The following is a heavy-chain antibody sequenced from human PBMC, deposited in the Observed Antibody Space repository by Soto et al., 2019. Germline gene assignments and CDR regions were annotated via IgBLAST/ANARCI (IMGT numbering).Heavy chain of an antibody. Sequence: QVPLVESGGGVVQPGRSLRLSCAASGFTFSSYAMHWVRQAPGKGLEWVAFIWYDGSTTSCADSVKGRFTISRDNSKNTLYLQMYSLRAEDTAVYYCARDTYGLDYWGQGTLVTVSS. CDR3: ARDTYGLDY. D-gene: IGHD3-10*01. CDR2: IWYDGSTT. J-gene: IGHJ4*02. V-gene: IGHV3-33*01. CDR1: GFTFSSYA.